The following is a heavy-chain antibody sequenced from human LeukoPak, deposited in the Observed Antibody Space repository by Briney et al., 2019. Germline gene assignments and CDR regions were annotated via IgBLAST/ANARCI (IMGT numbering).Heavy chain of an antibody. V-gene: IGHV1-18*01. CDR1: GYTFTSYG. D-gene: IGHD6-19*01. CDR3: ARTDMLYSSGWFDY. Sequence: ASVRVSCKASGYTFTSYGISWVRQAPGQGVEWRGWISAYNGNTNYAQKLQGRVTMTTDTSTSTAYRGLRSLRSDVTAVYCCARTDMLYSSGWFDYWGQGTLVTVSS. J-gene: IGHJ4*02. CDR2: ISAYNGNT.